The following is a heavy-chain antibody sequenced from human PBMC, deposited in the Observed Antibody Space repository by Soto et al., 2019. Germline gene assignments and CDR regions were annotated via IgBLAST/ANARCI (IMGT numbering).Heavy chain of an antibody. Sequence: EVQLVESGGGLVQPGGSLRLSCAASGFTFSSYSMNWVRQAPGKGLEWVSYISSGSSTIYYADSVKGRFTISRDNAQNSLYLQMNRLRAEDTAVYYCAKTYSSGRGAFDVWGQGTMVTVSS. CDR1: GFTFSSYS. D-gene: IGHD6-19*01. CDR2: ISSGSSTI. V-gene: IGHV3-48*01. CDR3: AKTYSSGRGAFDV. J-gene: IGHJ3*01.